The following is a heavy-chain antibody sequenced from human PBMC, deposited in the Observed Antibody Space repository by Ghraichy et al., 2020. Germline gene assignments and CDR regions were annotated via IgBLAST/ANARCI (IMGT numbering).Heavy chain of an antibody. CDR3: AKGGYKVADY. CDR1: GFTLSSYW. Sequence: GGSLSLSCAASGFTLSSYWMHWVRQVPGKGLVWVSRINNDGSSTSYADSVKGRFTIARDNAKNTLYLQMNSLRAEDTAVYYCAKGGYKVADYWGQGTLVTFSS. V-gene: IGHV3-74*01. J-gene: IGHJ4*02. CDR2: INNDGSST. D-gene: IGHD5-24*01.